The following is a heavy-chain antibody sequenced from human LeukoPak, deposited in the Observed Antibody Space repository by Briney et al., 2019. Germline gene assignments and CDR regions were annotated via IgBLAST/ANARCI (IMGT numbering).Heavy chain of an antibody. CDR3: ARRTYYYGSGSYGWTYYFDY. J-gene: IGHJ4*02. V-gene: IGHV4-39*01. D-gene: IGHD3-10*01. Sequence: PSETLSLTCTVSGDSISSNSYYWGWIRQPPGKGLEWIGSIYYSGSTYYNPSLKSRVTISVDTSKNEFSLRLSSVTAADTAVYYCARRTYYYGSGSYGWTYYFDYWGQGTLVTVSS. CDR1: GDSISSNSYY. CDR2: IYYSGST.